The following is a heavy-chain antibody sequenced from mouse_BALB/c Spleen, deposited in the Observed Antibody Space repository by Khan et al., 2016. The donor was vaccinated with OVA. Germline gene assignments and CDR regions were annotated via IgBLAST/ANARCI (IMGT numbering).Heavy chain of an antibody. V-gene: IGHV5-12*02. CDR3: AREGDDGGLAY. CDR2: ISNRGSTT. J-gene: IGHJ3*01. Sequence: EVELVESGGGFVQPGGSLKLSCVISGFTFSDYYMYWVRQTPEKRLEWVAYISNRGSTTYYPATVRGRFTISRDNAQNTLYLQMSRLKSEDTAMYDCAREGDDGGLAYWGQGTLVTVSA. CDR1: GFTFSDYY. D-gene: IGHD2-3*01.